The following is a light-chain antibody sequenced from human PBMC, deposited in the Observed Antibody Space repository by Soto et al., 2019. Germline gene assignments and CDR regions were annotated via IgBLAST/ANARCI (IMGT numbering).Light chain of an antibody. CDR1: QSVLYSSNNKNY. J-gene: IGKJ4*01. V-gene: IGKV4-1*01. CDR3: QQHLGSLT. CDR2: RAS. Sequence: DIVMTQSPDSLAVSLGERATINCKASQSVLYSSNNKNYLAWYQQKAGLPPRLLIYRASTRESVVPDRFSGSGSGTEFTLTISSLQAEDVAVYYCQQHLGSLTFGGGTKVEIK.